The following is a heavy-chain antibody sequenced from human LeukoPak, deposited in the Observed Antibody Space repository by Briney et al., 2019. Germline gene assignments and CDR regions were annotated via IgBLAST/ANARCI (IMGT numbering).Heavy chain of an antibody. D-gene: IGHD5-18*01. Sequence: GGSLRLSCVASGFTFIYYTMNWVRQAPGKGLEWVSSISSSGSYIYYADSVRGRFTISRDNAKNSLYLQMNSLRAEDTAVYYCARGQLWQTGWFDPWGQGTLVTVSS. J-gene: IGHJ5*02. CDR3: ARGQLWQTGWFDP. CDR2: ISSSGSYI. V-gene: IGHV3-21*01. CDR1: GFTFIYYT.